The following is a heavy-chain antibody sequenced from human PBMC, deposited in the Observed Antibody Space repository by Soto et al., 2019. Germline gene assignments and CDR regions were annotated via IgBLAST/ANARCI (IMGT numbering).Heavy chain of an antibody. CDR3: ARGAMGNYYNDY. CDR2: IKGDGMST. V-gene: IGHV3-74*01. CDR1: GFTFSSYW. D-gene: IGHD3-10*01. J-gene: IGHJ4*02. Sequence: EVQLVESGGGLVQSGGSLRLSCAASGFTFSSYWMHWVRQAPGKGLVWVSRIKGDGMSTNYADSVKGRFTISRDNAKDTVFLQMNGLSADGSAVYYCARGAMGNYYNDYWGQGTLVTVSS.